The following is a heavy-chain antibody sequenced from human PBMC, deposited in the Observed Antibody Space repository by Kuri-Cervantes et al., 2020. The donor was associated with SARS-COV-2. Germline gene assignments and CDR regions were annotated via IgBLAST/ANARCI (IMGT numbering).Heavy chain of an antibody. J-gene: IGHJ4*02. Sequence: GESLKISCAASGFTFSSYSMNWVRQAPGKGLEWVSSISSSSSYIYYADSVKGRFTISRDNAKNSLYLQMNSLRAEDTALYYCAKDLTYRLGYCSGGSCGGFVYWGQGTLVTVSS. V-gene: IGHV3-21*04. CDR1: GFTFSSYS. D-gene: IGHD2-15*01. CDR3: AKDLTYRLGYCSGGSCGGFVY. CDR2: ISSSSSYI.